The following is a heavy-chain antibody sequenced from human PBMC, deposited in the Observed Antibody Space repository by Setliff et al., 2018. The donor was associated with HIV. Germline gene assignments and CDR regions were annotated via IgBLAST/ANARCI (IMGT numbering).Heavy chain of an antibody. Sequence: ASVKVSCKASGYTFTGYYVHWVRQAPGQGLEWMGRIIPNSGGTNYAQKFQGWVTMTRDTSIITAYMQLDRLGSDDTAVYYCARGPRGYDSSYYFDYWGQGTLVTVSS. CDR3: ARGPRGYDSSYYFDY. CDR2: IIPNSGGT. J-gene: IGHJ4*02. V-gene: IGHV1-2*04. CDR1: GYTFTGYY. D-gene: IGHD3-22*01.